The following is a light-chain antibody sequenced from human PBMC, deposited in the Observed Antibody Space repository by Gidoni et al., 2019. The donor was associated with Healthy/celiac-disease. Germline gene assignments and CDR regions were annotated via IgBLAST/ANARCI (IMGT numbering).Light chain of an antibody. V-gene: IGKV4-1*01. CDR1: QRVLYSSNNKNY. CDR3: QQYYSTPPT. Sequence: DIVMTQSPDSLAASLGERATINCKSSQRVLYSSNNKNYLAWYQQKPGQPPKLLIYWASTRESGVPDRFSGSGSGTDFTLTISSLQAEDVAVYYCQQYYSTPPTFGQXTKVEIK. J-gene: IGKJ1*01. CDR2: WAS.